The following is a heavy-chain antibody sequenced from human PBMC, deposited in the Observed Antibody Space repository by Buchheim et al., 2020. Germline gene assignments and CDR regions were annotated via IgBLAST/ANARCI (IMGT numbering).Heavy chain of an antibody. Sequence: QVQLQESGPGLVKPSGTLSLTCAVSGGSISSSNWWSWVRQPPGKGLEWFGEIYHSGSTNYNPSLKSRVTITAAKYNTQFSLKLSSVTAADTAVYYCARIGDSSGSVYYYYGMDVWGQGTT. J-gene: IGHJ6*02. D-gene: IGHD3-22*01. V-gene: IGHV4-4*02. CDR2: IYHSGST. CDR3: ARIGDSSGSVYYYYGMDV. CDR1: GGSISSSNW.